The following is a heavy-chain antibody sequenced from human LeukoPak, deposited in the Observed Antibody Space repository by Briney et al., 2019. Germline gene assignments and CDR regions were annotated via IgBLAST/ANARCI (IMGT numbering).Heavy chain of an antibody. J-gene: IGHJ6*02. D-gene: IGHD2-15*01. V-gene: IGHV5-51*01. Sequence: GESLKISCKGSGYSFTSYWIAWVRQMPGKGLEWMGIIYPGDSDTRYRPSFQGQVTISVDKSSSTAYLQWASLKASDTAMCYCARQECSGGICYDYYYGLDVWGQGTTVTVSS. CDR3: ARQECSGGICYDYYYGLDV. CDR2: IYPGDSDT. CDR1: GYSFTSYW.